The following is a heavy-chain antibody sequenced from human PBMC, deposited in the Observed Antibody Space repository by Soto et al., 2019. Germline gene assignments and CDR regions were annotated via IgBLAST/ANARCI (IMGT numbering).Heavy chain of an antibody. CDR2: ISGDGSST. J-gene: IGHJ3*01. Sequence: EVQLLESGGILVHPGGSLRLSCAASGFTFSSYAMTWVRQAPGKGLEWVSAISGDGSSTSYADSVKGRFTISRDNAKNTMNLQMDSLRAEDTAVYYCARSLPGTYGAFDLWGQGTMVTVSS. V-gene: IGHV3-23*01. CDR3: ARSLPGTYGAFDL. D-gene: IGHD1-7*01. CDR1: GFTFSSYA.